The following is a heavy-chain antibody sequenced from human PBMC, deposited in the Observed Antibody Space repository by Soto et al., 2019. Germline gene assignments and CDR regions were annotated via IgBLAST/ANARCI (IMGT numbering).Heavy chain of an antibody. CDR3: ARGVTSGSFPPFDY. Sequence: QVQLVQSGAEVKEPGSSVRVSCKASGDSFSSYYFSWVRQAPGQGLEWMGGSSPIFGAANYAQRFLDRLTITADESTSTAYMELSSLRFEDTAVYYCARGVTSGSFPPFDYWGQGTLVTVSS. CDR1: GDSFSSYY. V-gene: IGHV1-69*12. D-gene: IGHD1-26*01. J-gene: IGHJ4*02. CDR2: SSPIFGAA.